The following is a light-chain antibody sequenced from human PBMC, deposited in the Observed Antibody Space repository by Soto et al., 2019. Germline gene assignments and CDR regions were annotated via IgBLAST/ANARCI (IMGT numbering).Light chain of an antibody. J-gene: IGKJ5*01. CDR2: WAS. CDR3: QQYYCNLIT. Sequence: IVMTQSPASLAVSLGERAAINCKSSQSVLYSSNNKNYLAWYQQKPGQPPKLVIYWASTRASGVPDRFSGSGSGADFTPTISIQHAEDVAVYCCQQYYCNLITFGQGTRLEIK. V-gene: IGKV4-1*01. CDR1: QSVLYSSNNKNY.